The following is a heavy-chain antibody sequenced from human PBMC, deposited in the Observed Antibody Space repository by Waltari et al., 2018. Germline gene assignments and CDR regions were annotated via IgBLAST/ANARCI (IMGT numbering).Heavy chain of an antibody. CDR2: IIRIFGTA. CDR1: GGTFSSYA. J-gene: IGHJ3*02. CDR3: ASSKGTPYRDAFDI. D-gene: IGHD1-1*01. Sequence: QVQLVQSGAEVKKPGSSVKVSCKASGGTFSSYAISWVRQAPGQGLEWMGGIIRIFGTANYAQKFQGRVTSTADESTSTAYMELSSLRSEDTAVYYGASSKGTPYRDAFDIWGQGTMVTVSS. V-gene: IGHV1-69*01.